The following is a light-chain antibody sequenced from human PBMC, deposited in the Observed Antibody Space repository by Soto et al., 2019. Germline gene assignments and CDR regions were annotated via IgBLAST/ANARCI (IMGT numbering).Light chain of an antibody. CDR3: CSYVGTSSSFV. J-gene: IGLJ1*01. Sequence: QSALTQPASVSGSPGPSITISCTGTSSDIGRYNYVSWYQHHPGKAPQVMIYGVSNRPSGVSYRFSGSKSGNTASLTISGLQADDEADYYCCSYVGTSSSFVFGTGTKVTVL. V-gene: IGLV2-14*01. CDR1: SSDIGRYNY. CDR2: GVS.